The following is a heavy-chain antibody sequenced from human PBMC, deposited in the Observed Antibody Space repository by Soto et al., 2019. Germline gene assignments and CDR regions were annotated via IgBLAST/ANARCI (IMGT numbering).Heavy chain of an antibody. Sequence: QVQLVESGGGLVKPGGSLRLSCAASGFTFSDYYMTWIRQAPGKGMEWVSYITSSSAYTNSADSMKGRFTISRDNAKNSVYLQMNSLRAEDTAVYFCARVGGNVVVTAASDYYYGMDVWGQGTTVTVSS. V-gene: IGHV3-11*06. CDR3: ARVGGNVVVTAASDYYYGMDV. CDR1: GFTFSDYY. D-gene: IGHD2-21*02. J-gene: IGHJ6*02. CDR2: ITSSSAYT.